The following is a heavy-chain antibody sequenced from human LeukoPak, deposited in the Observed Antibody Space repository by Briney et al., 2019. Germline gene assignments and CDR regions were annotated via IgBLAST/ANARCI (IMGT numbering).Heavy chain of an antibody. CDR1: GGSFRGYY. CDR2: INHSGST. J-gene: IGHJ6*04. Sequence: PETLSLTCAVYGGSFRGYYWSWIRQPPGKGLEWIGEINHSGSTNYNPSLKSRVTISVDTSKNQFSLKLSSVTAADTAVYYCARAPYCSSVHCYTSLYYYYGMDVWGKGTTVTVSS. V-gene: IGHV4-34*01. D-gene: IGHD2-2*02. CDR3: ARAPYCSSVHCYTSLYYYYGMDV.